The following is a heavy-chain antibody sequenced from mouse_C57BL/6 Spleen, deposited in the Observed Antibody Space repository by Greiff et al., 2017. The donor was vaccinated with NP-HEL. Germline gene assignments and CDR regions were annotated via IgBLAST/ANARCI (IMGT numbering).Heavy chain of an antibody. CDR2: IDPSDSDT. J-gene: IGHJ1*03. D-gene: IGHD2-1*01. CDR1: GYTFTSYW. V-gene: IGHV1-50*01. Sequence: VQLQQPGAELVKPGASVKLSCKASGYTFTSYWMQWVKQRPGQGLEWIGEIDPSDSDTNYNQKFKGKATLTVDTSSSTAYMQLSSLTSEDSAVYYCERRGGNYGRWYFDVWGTGTTVTVSS. CDR3: ERRGGNYGRWYFDV.